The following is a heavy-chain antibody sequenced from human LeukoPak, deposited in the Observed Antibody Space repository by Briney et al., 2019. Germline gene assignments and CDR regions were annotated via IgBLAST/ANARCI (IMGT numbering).Heavy chain of an antibody. D-gene: IGHD2-8*01. J-gene: IGHJ4*02. V-gene: IGHV4-34*01. Sequence: PSETLSLTCAVSGGSFSGYYWSWIRQPPGKGLEWIGEINHSGSTNYTPSLKSRVTISVDTSKNQFSLKLSSVTAADTAVYYCARLRCPIVLLDYWGQGTLVTVSS. CDR2: INHSGST. CDR1: GGSFSGYY. CDR3: ARLRCPIVLLDY.